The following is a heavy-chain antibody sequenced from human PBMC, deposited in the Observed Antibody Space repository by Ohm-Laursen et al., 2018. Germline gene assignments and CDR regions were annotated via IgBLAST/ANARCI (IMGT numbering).Heavy chain of an antibody. V-gene: IGHV3-21*01. CDR2: ISGSSNYI. CDR1: GFTFSSYA. D-gene: IGHD4-17*01. CDR3: AGYGDYYFDY. Sequence: SLRLSCAASGFTFSSYAMNWVRQAPGKGLEWVSSISGSSNYIYYADSVKGRFTISRDNAKNSLFLQINSLRAEDTGVYYCAGYGDYYFDYWGQGTLVAVSS. J-gene: IGHJ4*02.